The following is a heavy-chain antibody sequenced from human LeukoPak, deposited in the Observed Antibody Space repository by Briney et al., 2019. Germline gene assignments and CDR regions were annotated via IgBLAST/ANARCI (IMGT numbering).Heavy chain of an antibody. CDR1: GGTFSSYA. CDR3: ARVPGYSSSWYYYFDY. J-gene: IGHJ4*02. CDR2: IIPIFGTA. D-gene: IGHD6-13*01. V-gene: IGHV1-69*05. Sequence: ASVKVSCKASGGTFSSYAISWVRQAPGQGLEWMGGIIPIFGTANYAQKFQGRVTITRDTSASTAYMELSSLRSEGTAVYYCARVPGYSSSWYYYFDYWGQGTLVTVSS.